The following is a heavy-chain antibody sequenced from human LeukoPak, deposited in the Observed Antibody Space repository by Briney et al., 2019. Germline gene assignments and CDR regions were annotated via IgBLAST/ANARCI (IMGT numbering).Heavy chain of an antibody. V-gene: IGHV3-11*01. Sequence: PGGSLRLSCAASGFTFSDYYMSWIRQAPGKGLEWVSYISSSGSTIYYADSVKGRFTIPRDNAKNSLYLQMNSLRAEDTAVYYCARDDRYSGSYFNWFDPWGQGTLVTVSS. D-gene: IGHD1-26*01. CDR1: GFTFSDYY. J-gene: IGHJ5*02. CDR2: ISSSGSTI. CDR3: ARDDRYSGSYFNWFDP.